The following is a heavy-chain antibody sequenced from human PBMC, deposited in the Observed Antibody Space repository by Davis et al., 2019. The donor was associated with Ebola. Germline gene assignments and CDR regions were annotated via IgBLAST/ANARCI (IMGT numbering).Heavy chain of an antibody. CDR2: MSHGGSLQ. Sequence: GESLKISCAASGFTFSGHGMHWVRQSPGRGLEWVAVMSHGGSLQYYADSVEGRFTLSRDNSKNTLYLQMNNLRPEDTALYYCAKEVGRGYTYGQTFDYWGQGTLVTVSS. V-gene: IGHV3-30*18. CDR1: GFTFSGHG. D-gene: IGHD5-18*01. CDR3: AKEVGRGYTYGQTFDY. J-gene: IGHJ4*02.